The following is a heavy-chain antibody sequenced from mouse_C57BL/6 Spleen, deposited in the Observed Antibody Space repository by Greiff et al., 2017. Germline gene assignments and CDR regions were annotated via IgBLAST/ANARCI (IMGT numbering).Heavy chain of an antibody. V-gene: IGHV1-18*01. CDR3: ARLDGYYVNFDY. Sequence: EVKLQESGPELVKPGASVKIPCKASGYTFTDYNMDWVKQSHGKSLEWIGDINPNNGGTIYNQKFKGKATLTVDKSSSTAYMELRSLTSEDTAVYYGARLDGYYVNFDYWGQGTTLTVSS. J-gene: IGHJ2*01. D-gene: IGHD2-3*01. CDR2: INPNNGGT. CDR1: GYTFTDYN.